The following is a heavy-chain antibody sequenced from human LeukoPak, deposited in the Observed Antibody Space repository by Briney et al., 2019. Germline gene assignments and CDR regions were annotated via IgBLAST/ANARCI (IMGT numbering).Heavy chain of an antibody. CDR1: GFTFSSYS. D-gene: IGHD3-10*01. CDR3: ARDMVRGVIILDY. J-gene: IGHJ4*02. Sequence: QPGGSLRLSCAASGFTFSSYSMNRVRQAPGKGLEWVSYISSSSSTIYYADSVKGRFTISRDNAKNSLYLQMNSLRTEDTAVYYCARDMVRGVIILDYWGQGTLVTVSS. CDR2: ISSSSSTI. V-gene: IGHV3-48*01.